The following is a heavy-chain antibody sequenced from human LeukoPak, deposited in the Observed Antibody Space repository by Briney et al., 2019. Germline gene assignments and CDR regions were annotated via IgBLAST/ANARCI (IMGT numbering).Heavy chain of an antibody. CDR3: ARVLSGYPTAFDI. J-gene: IGHJ3*02. V-gene: IGHV1-2*02. CDR2: INPNSGGT. CDR1: GYTFTGYY. D-gene: IGHD3-22*01. Sequence: ASVKVSCKASGYTFTGYYMYWVRQAPGQGLQWMGWINPNSGGTNYAQKFQGRVTMTRDTSISTAYVELSRLRSDDTAVYYCARVLSGYPTAFDIWGQGTMVTVSS.